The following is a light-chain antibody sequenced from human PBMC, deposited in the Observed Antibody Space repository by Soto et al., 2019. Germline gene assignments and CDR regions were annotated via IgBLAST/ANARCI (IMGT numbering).Light chain of an antibody. V-gene: IGLV1-44*01. CDR3: AAWDDSLNGPV. CDR2: NTY. J-gene: IGLJ3*02. CDR1: SSNLGSNS. Sequence: QSVLPQPPSASGTPGQGVIISCSGSSSNLGSNSGNWYQQLPGTAPKLLIYNTYQRPLGVPDRFSGSKSGTSASLAISGLQSEDEGDYFCAAWDDSLNGPVFGGGTKVTVL.